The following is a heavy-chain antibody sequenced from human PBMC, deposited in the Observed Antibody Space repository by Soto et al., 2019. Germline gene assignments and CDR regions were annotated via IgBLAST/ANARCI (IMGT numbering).Heavy chain of an antibody. Sequence: QLQLQESGSGLVKPSQTLSLTCAVSGGSISSGGYSWSWIRQPPGKGLEWIGYIYHSGSTYYNPSLKSRVTRSVDRSKNHFSLKLSSVTAADTAVYYCARDDSSNTSSFDYWGQGTLVTVSS. CDR1: GGSISSGGYS. J-gene: IGHJ4*02. D-gene: IGHD3-22*01. V-gene: IGHV4-30-2*01. CDR3: ARDDSSNTSSFDY. CDR2: IYHSGST.